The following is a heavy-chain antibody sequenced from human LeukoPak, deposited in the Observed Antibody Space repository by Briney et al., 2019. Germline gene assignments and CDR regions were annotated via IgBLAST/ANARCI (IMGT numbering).Heavy chain of an antibody. D-gene: IGHD3-22*01. CDR1: GFTFDDYA. CDR3: AKDLYYYDSSGSTFDY. CDR2: ISYDGSNK. Sequence: PGGSLRLSCAASGFTFDDYAMHWVRQAPGKGLEWVAVISYDGSNKYYADSVKGRFTISRDNSKNTLYLQMNSLRAEDTAVYYCAKDLYYYDSSGSTFDYWGQGTLVTVSS. V-gene: IGHV3-30*18. J-gene: IGHJ4*02.